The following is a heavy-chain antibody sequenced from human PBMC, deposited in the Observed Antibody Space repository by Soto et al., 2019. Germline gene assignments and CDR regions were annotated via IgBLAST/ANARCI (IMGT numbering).Heavy chain of an antibody. Sequence: QVQLVESGGGVVQPGRSLRLSCAASGFTFSRHTMHWVRQAPGKGLEWVAAISDDGSNTYYADSVKGRFTISRDNSKNTLYLQMTSLSSEDTAVHHCAGEVYYDFWSGFNPHPYYFDDWGQGTLVTVSS. CDR2: ISDDGSNT. CDR1: GFTFSRHT. D-gene: IGHD3-3*01. V-gene: IGHV3-30-3*01. CDR3: AGEVYYDFWSGFNPHPYYFDD. J-gene: IGHJ4*02.